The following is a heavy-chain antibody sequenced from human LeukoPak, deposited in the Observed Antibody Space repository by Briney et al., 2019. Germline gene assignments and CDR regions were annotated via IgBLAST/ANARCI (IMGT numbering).Heavy chain of an antibody. CDR3: AKTYYDFWSGYSIIPGPFDC. D-gene: IGHD3-3*01. Sequence: PGGSLRLSCAVSGFTFSNYAMSWVRQAPGKGLEWVSTISGSGGSTFYADSVKGRFTISRDNSKNTLYLRMNSLRAEDTAVYYCAKTYYDFWSGYSIIPGPFDCWGQGTLVTVSS. CDR1: GFTFSNYA. V-gene: IGHV3-23*01. J-gene: IGHJ4*02. CDR2: ISGSGGST.